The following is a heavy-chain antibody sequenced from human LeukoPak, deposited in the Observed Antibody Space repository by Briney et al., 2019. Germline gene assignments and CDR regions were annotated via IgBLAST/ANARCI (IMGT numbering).Heavy chain of an antibody. V-gene: IGHV3-11*01. J-gene: IGHJ1*01. Sequence: GGSLRPSSAASGVTFCDYYMTWIRQAPGQGLRGVSYISRSGTTIKYAASVTGRFTISRHYATNSLYRQMNCLTAAATAVYCCGTGPYTAASGTRYSQHWRQG. D-gene: IGHD6-13*01. CDR2: ISRSGTTI. CDR3: GTGPYTAASGTRYSQH. CDR1: GVTFCDYY.